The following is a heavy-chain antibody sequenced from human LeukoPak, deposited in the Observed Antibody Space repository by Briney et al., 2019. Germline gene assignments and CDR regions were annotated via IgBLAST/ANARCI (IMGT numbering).Heavy chain of an antibody. CDR1: GFIFSHYG. J-gene: IGHJ6*02. Sequence: PGRSLRLSCAASGFIFSHYGMHWVRQAPGKGLEWVAVIQNDASTENFADSVKGRFTISRDNSKNTLYLQMNSLRAEDTAVYYCARDGHGMDVWGQGTTVTVSS. CDR3: ARDGHGMDV. CDR2: IQNDASTE. V-gene: IGHV3-30*03.